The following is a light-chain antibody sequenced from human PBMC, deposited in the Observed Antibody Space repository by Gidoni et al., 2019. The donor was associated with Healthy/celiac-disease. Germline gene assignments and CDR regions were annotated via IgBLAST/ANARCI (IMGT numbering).Light chain of an antibody. V-gene: IGKV1-39*01. J-gene: IGKJ2*01. Sequence: DIQRTHSPSSLSASVGDRVTITCRASQSISSYLYWYQQKPGKAPKLLIYAASSLQSGVPSRFSGSGSGTDFTLTISSLQPEDFATYYCQQSYSTPYTFGQGTKLEIK. CDR1: QSISSY. CDR2: AAS. CDR3: QQSYSTPYT.